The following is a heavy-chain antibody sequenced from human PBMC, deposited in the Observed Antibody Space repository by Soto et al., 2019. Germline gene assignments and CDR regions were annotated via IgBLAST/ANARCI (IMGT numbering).Heavy chain of an antibody. Sequence: GGSLRLSCAASGFTFSTYGMHWVRQAPGKGLVWVSRINGDGSDIKYADSVKGRFTISRDNAKNTVYLQMNSLRADDTAVYYCARDQTTGDWFDAWGQGALVTVSS. CDR2: INGDGSDI. V-gene: IGHV3-74*03. CDR3: ARDQTTGDWFDA. J-gene: IGHJ5*02. CDR1: GFTFSTYG. D-gene: IGHD4-17*01.